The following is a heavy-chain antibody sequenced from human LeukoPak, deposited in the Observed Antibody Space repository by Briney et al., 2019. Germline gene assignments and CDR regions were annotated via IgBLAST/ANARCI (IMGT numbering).Heavy chain of an antibody. Sequence: SETLSLTCTVSGASISSYYWSWIRQPPGKGLEWIGYIYHSGSTYYNPSLKSRVTISVDRSKNQFSLKLSSVTAADTAVYYCARRGVQDAFDIWGQGTMVTVSS. CDR1: GASISSYY. D-gene: IGHD3-10*01. J-gene: IGHJ3*02. V-gene: IGHV4-59*12. CDR3: ARRGVQDAFDI. CDR2: IYHSGST.